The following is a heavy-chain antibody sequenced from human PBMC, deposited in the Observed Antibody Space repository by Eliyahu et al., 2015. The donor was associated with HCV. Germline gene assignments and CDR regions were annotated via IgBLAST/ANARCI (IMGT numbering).Heavy chain of an antibody. J-gene: IGHJ4*02. Sequence: QLQESGPGLVKTSETLXLTCTISGGSVSSGNXYWAWIXQPPGKGLXWIGSIHYTGSXYYNPSLKTRVTISVDTSKNHFSLKLNSVTATDTAVYYCAARRGTFPFDFWGQGTLVPVFS. V-gene: IGHV4-39*01. CDR1: GGSVSSGNXY. CDR2: IHYTGSX. CDR3: AARRGTFPFDF.